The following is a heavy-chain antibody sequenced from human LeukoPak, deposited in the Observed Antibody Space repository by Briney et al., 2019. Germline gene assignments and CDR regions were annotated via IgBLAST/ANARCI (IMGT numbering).Heavy chain of an antibody. CDR1: RFTFSDYY. CDR2: ISRSGDTI. Sequence: GGSLRLSCAASRFTFSDYYMTWIRQAPGKGLEWVSDISRSGDTIYYADSVKGRFTISRDNSKNTLYLQMNSLRAEDTAVYYCARARTGIFDYWGQGTLVTVSS. CDR3: ARARTGIFDY. J-gene: IGHJ4*02. D-gene: IGHD6-13*01. V-gene: IGHV3-11*04.